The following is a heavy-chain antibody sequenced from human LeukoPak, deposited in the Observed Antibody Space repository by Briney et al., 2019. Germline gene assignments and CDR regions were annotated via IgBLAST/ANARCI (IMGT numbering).Heavy chain of an antibody. V-gene: IGHV3-23*01. CDR2: ISGSGGST. Sequence: GGSLRLSCAASGFTFSSYAMSWVRQAPGKGLEWVSAISGSGGSTYYADSVKGRFTISRDNSKNTLYLQMNSLRSDDTAVYYCAISSTRRDYFDYWGQGTLVTVSS. J-gene: IGHJ4*02. CDR1: GFTFSSYA. D-gene: IGHD2-2*01. CDR3: AISSTRRDYFDY.